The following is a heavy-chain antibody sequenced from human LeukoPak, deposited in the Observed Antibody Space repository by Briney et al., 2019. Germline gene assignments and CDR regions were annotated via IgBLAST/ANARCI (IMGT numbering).Heavy chain of an antibody. Sequence: GGSLRLSCAASGFTFSSYSMTWVRQAPGKGLEWVSSISSSSRYIYYADSMKGRFTISRDNAKNSLFLQMNSLRAEDTAVYYCARVAEAAAFDYWGQGTLVTVPS. V-gene: IGHV3-21*01. CDR2: ISSSSRYI. D-gene: IGHD6-13*01. CDR1: GFTFSSYS. CDR3: ARVAEAAAFDY. J-gene: IGHJ4*02.